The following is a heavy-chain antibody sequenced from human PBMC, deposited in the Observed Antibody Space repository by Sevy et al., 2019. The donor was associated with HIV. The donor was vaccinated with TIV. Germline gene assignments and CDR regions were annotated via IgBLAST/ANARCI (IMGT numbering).Heavy chain of an antibody. CDR3: ARHGGLVDRAFDF. V-gene: IGHV4-39*01. Sequence: SETLSLTCTVSGVSMSSSDYDWGWIRQPPGKGLEWIGSRYFSGRSKYKSSLQSRVTISIDKSKNQFSLTVTSVTVADTAVYYCARHGGLVDRAFDFWGQGTLVTVSS. CDR2: RYFSGRS. J-gene: IGHJ4*02. D-gene: IGHD3-10*01. CDR1: GVSMSSSDYD.